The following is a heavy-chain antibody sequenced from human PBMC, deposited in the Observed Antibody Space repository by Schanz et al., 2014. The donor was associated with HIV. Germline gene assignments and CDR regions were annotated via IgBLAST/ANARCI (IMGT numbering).Heavy chain of an antibody. CDR3: AKPEYDSRGSSQSHFDY. CDR2: ISESGGRT. V-gene: IGHV3-23*04. J-gene: IGHJ4*02. Sequence: DVQLVESGGSLVQPGGSLRLSCAASGFRFRSYWMSWVRQAPGKGLEWVSSISESGGRTYYADSVNGRFTISRDNSKNTLYLQMTTLRIDDTAVYYCAKPEYDSRGSSQSHFDYWGQGTLVTVSS. CDR1: GFRFRSYW. D-gene: IGHD3-22*01.